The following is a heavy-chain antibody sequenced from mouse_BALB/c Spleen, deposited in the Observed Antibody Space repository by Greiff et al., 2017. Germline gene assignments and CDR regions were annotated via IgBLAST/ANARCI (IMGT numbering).Heavy chain of an antibody. J-gene: IGHJ4*01. V-gene: IGHV5-6-5*01. CDR1: GFTFSSYA. Sequence: EVQLVESGGGLVKPGGSLKLSCAASGFTFSSYAMSWVRQTPEKRLEWVASISSGGSTYYPDSVKGRFTISRDNARNILYLQMSSLRSEDTAMYYCARGRDYGNYDAMDYWGQGTSVTVSS. D-gene: IGHD2-1*01. CDR3: ARGRDYGNYDAMDY. CDR2: ISSGGST.